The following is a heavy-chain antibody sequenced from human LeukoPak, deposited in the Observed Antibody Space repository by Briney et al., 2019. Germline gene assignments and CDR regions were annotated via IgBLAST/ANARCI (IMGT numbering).Heavy chain of an antibody. V-gene: IGHV1-2*02. CDR3: ARLSKSAVFNL. Sequence: GASVNVFCKASGYTFTGYYMHWVRQAPGQGLEWMGWINPNSGGTNYAQKFQGRVTMTRDTSISTAYMELRGLVSDDTAIYYCARLSKSAVFNLWGHGTLVTVSS. CDR1: GYTFTGYY. D-gene: IGHD6-13*01. CDR2: INPNSGGT. J-gene: IGHJ5*02.